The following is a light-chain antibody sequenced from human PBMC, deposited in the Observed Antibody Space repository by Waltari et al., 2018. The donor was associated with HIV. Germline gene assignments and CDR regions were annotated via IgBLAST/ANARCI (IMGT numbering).Light chain of an antibody. V-gene: IGKV3-20*01. Sequence: SCRASQSVDTSYLTWYQQRPGQAPRLLIYATSSRATGIPDRFSGSGSGTDFTLTISGLEPEDFAVYYCQQYAVSPRTFGPGTKV. CDR2: ATS. CDR1: QSVDTSY. J-gene: IGKJ1*01. CDR3: QQYAVSPRT.